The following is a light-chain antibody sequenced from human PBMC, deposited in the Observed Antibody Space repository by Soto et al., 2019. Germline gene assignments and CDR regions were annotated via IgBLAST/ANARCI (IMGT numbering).Light chain of an antibody. V-gene: IGKV3-15*01. J-gene: IGKJ2*01. CDR3: QQYYNWRQHT. Sequence: EIVMTQSPATLSVSLGESATLSCRASQTVVTNLAWYQQTPGQAPRLLIYAASTRATGIPARFSGSGSGTEFTLTSSSLQSEYFAVYYCQQYYNWRQHTFGQGTKLEIK. CDR2: AAS. CDR1: QTVVTN.